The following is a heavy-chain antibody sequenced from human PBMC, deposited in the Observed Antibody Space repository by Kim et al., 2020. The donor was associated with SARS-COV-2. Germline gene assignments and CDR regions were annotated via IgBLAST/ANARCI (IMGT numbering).Heavy chain of an antibody. J-gene: IGHJ6*02. D-gene: IGHD3-16*01. CDR2: INSDGNNI. CDR1: GFTFSSYW. Sequence: GGSLRLSCAASGFTFSSYWMHWVRQGPGKGLVWVSRINSDGNNISYADFVKGRFTISRDNAKNTLYLQMNSLRAEDTAVYYCARGGGGQSMDVWGQGTT. CDR3: ARGGGGQSMDV. V-gene: IGHV3-74*01.